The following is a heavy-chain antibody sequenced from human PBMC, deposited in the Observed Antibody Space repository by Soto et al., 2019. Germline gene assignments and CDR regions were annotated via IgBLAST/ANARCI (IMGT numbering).Heavy chain of an antibody. V-gene: IGHV3-23*01. CDR3: AKILSTVTAYYYGMDA. J-gene: IGHJ6*02. CDR1: GFSFSTYP. CDR2: ISGSGDKT. Sequence: VGSLRLSCAASGFSFSTYPMVWVRQAPGKRLEAVSSISGSGDKTYYKDSVKGRFTISRDNSKNTVDMQMNSLRPEDTAVYYCAKILSTVTAYYYGMDAWGQGTTVTAP. D-gene: IGHD4-17*01.